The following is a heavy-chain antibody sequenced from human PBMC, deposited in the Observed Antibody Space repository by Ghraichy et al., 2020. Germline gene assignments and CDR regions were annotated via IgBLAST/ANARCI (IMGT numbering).Heavy chain of an antibody. D-gene: IGHD3-22*01. CDR2: ISYVGDDK. V-gene: IGHV3-30*18. CDR1: GFTFSSHG. CDR3: AKAGVAHSSGYYRWFDP. Sequence: GGSPRLSCAASGFTFSSHGMHWVRQAPGKGLEWVALISYVGDDKFYVDSVKGRFTISRDNSKNTLFLQMDSLRPEDTAVYYCAKAGVAHSSGYYRWFDPWGQGTPVTVSS. J-gene: IGHJ5*02.